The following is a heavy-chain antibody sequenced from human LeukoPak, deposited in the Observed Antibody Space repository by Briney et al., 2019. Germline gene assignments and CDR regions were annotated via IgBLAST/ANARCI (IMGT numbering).Heavy chain of an antibody. J-gene: IGHJ4*02. CDR3: AKGKGTGSYYYFDY. V-gene: IGHV3-74*01. D-gene: IGHD1-26*01. Sequence: GGSLRLSCAASGFTFSTYLMHWVRQVPGKGLVWVSRINSDGSITTYADSVKGRFTISRDNSKNTLYLQMNSLTAEDTAVYHCAKGKGTGSYYYFDYWGQGTLVIVSS. CDR1: GFTFSTYL. CDR2: INSDGSIT.